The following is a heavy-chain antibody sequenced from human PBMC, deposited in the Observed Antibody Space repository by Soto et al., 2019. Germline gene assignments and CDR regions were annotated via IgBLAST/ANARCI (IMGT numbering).Heavy chain of an antibody. Sequence: QVQLQESGPGLVKPSQTLSLTCTVSGGSISSGGYYWSWIRQHPGKGLEWIGYIYYSGSTYYNPSLKSRVTISVDTSKNQFSLKLSSVTAADTAVYYCARDKSPRYGRVCSGGSCYSGVGEYFQHWGQGTLVTVSS. D-gene: IGHD2-15*01. CDR1: GGSISSGGYY. CDR2: IYYSGST. J-gene: IGHJ1*01. V-gene: IGHV4-31*03. CDR3: ARDKSPRYGRVCSGGSCYSGVGEYFQH.